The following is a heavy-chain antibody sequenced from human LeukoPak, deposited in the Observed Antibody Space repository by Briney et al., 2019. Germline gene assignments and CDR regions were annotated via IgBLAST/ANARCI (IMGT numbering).Heavy chain of an antibody. Sequence: ASVKVSCKASGYTFTSYGISWVRQAPGQGLEWMGWISAYNGNTNYAQKLQGRVTMTTDTSTSTAYMELRSLRSDDTAVYYCARGRSRKWFGEPEEDYFDYWGQGTLVTVSS. CDR3: ARGRSRKWFGEPEEDYFDY. D-gene: IGHD3-10*01. CDR2: ISAYNGNT. V-gene: IGHV1-18*01. J-gene: IGHJ4*02. CDR1: GYTFTSYG.